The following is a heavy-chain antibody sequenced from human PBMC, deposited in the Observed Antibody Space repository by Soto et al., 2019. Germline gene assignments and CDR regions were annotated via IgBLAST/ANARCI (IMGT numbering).Heavy chain of an antibody. D-gene: IGHD3-3*01. Sequence: QVQLQESGPGLVKPSETLSLTCTVSGGSISSYYWSWIRQPPGKGLEWIGYIYYSGSTNYNPSLKSRVTISVDTSKNQSSLKLSSVTAADTAVYYCARDSYYDFWSGQAYYMDVWGKGTTVTVSS. CDR3: ARDSYYDFWSGQAYYMDV. V-gene: IGHV4-59*01. J-gene: IGHJ6*03. CDR2: IYYSGST. CDR1: GGSISSYY.